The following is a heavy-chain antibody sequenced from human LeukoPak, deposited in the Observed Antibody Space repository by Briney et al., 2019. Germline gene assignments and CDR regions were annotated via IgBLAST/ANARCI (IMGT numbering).Heavy chain of an antibody. V-gene: IGHV4-39*07. CDR1: GGSISSSSYY. D-gene: IGHD6-13*01. CDR2: IYYSGST. Sequence: SETLSLTCTVSGGSISSSSYYWGWIRQPPGKGLEWIGSIYYSGSTYYNPSLKSRVTISRDTSKNQFSLKLNSVTAADTAVYYCARTNSSSGDYWGQGTLVTVSS. CDR3: ARTNSSSGDY. J-gene: IGHJ4*02.